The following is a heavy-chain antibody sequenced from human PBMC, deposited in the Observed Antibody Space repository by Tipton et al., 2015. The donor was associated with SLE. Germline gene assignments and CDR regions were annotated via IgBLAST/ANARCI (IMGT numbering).Heavy chain of an antibody. CDR3: ARDLYGGATRLDY. CDR1: GGSISGYY. J-gene: IGHJ4*02. D-gene: IGHD1-26*01. Sequence: TLSLTCTVSGGSISGYYWTWIRQPPGEGLEWIGYIHYSGSPNYNPSLKSRVTISVDTSKNQFSLNLRSVTAADTAVYYCARDLYGGATRLDYWGQGTLVTVSS. CDR2: IHYSGSP. V-gene: IGHV4-59*01.